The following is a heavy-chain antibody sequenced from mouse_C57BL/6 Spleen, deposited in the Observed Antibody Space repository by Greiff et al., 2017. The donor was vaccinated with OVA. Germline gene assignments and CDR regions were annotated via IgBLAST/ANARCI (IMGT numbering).Heavy chain of an antibody. Sequence: QVQLQQPGTDLVKPGASVKLSCKASGYTFTSYWMHWVKQRPGQGLEWIGNINPSNGGTNYNEKFKSKATLTVDKSSSTAYMQLSSLTSEDSAVYYCARSDYSNYGFAYWGQGTLVTVSA. D-gene: IGHD2-5*01. CDR1: GYTFTSYW. V-gene: IGHV1-53*01. CDR2: INPSNGGT. J-gene: IGHJ3*01. CDR3: ARSDYSNYGFAY.